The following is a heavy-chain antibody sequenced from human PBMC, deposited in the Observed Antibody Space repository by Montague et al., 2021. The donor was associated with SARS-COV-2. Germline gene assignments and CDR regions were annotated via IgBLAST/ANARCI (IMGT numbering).Heavy chain of an antibody. CDR2: MYYVGXP. Sequence: SETLSLTCTVSGGSISNRNYYWGWVRQPAGKGLEWIGSMYYVGXPXYXXXXRXRVAISLDMSKSQLSLRLRSVTTTDTAVFYCVRGRRGTVFPFSPGAFDFWGQGTTVTVSS. V-gene: IGHV4-39*01. J-gene: IGHJ3*01. CDR3: VRGRRGTVFPFSPGAFDF. CDR1: GGSISNRNYY. D-gene: IGHD1-7*01.